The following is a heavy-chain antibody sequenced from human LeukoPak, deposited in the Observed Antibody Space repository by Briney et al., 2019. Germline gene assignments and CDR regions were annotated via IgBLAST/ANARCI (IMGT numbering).Heavy chain of an antibody. CDR2: IIPIFGTA. CDR3: AREGRPGDYDY. V-gene: IGHV1-69*13. D-gene: IGHD4-17*01. J-gene: IGHJ4*02. Sequence: GASVKVSCKASGGTFSSYAISWVRQAPGQGLEWMGGIIPIFGTANYAQKFQGRVTITADESTSTAYMELSSLRSEDTAMYYCAREGRPGDYDYWGQGTLVTVSS. CDR1: GGTFSSYA.